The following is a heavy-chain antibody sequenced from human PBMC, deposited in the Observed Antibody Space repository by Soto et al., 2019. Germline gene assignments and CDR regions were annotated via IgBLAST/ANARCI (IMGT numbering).Heavy chain of an antibody. J-gene: IGHJ3*02. V-gene: IGHV5-10-1*01. CDR3: ARLGAGGAFDI. D-gene: IGHD6-13*01. CDR1: GYRITSYW. CDR2: IDPSDSYT. Sequence: GSQKLSWKVSGYRITSYWISWVRQMPGKGLELMGRIDPSDSYTNYSPSFQGHVTISADKSISTAYLQWSSLKASDSAMYYCARLGAGGAFDIWGQGTMVTVS.